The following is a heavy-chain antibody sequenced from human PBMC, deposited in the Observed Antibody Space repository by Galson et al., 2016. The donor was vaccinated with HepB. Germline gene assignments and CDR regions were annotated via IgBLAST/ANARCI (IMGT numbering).Heavy chain of an antibody. CDR1: GFSLSTYVMS. V-gene: IGHV2-70*01. CDR3: ARANYGLSDTHFFDY. CDR2: IDWDDNK. J-gene: IGHJ4*02. D-gene: IGHD4-17*01. Sequence: PALVKPTQTLTLTCSFSGFSLSTYVMSVSWIRQPPGKAPEWLGLIDWDDNKYFSASLKTRLTISKDTSENQVVLTMTNMDPMDTATYYCARANYGLSDTHFFDYWGQGTLVTVSS.